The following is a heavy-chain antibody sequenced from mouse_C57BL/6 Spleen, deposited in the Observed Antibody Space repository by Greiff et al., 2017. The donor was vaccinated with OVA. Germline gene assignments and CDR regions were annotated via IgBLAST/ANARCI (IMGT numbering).Heavy chain of an antibody. Sequence: QVQLQQSGPELVKPGASVKLSCKASGYTFTSYDINWVKQRPGQGLEWIGWIYPRDGSTKYNEKFKGKATLTVDTSSSTAYMELHSLTSEDSAVFFCARGNHRPYDYDGGAMDYWGQGTSVTVSS. V-gene: IGHV1-85*01. CDR2: IYPRDGST. D-gene: IGHD2-4*01. CDR1: GYTFTSYD. J-gene: IGHJ4*01. CDR3: ARGNHRPYDYDGGAMDY.